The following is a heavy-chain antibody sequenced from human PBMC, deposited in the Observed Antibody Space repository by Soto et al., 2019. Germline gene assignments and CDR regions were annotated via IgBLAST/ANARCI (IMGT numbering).Heavy chain of an antibody. CDR3: AKSGSSGWYGWFDP. Sequence: ASGPTLVNPTQTLTLTCIFSGFSLRTSGAGVGWIRQPPGKALEWLGFIYWNDDKRYSPSLKSRLTITKDTSKNQVVLTMTNMDPVDTATYYCAKSGSSGWYGWFDPWGQGTLVTVSS. CDR2: IYWNDDK. V-gene: IGHV2-5*01. J-gene: IGHJ5*02. CDR1: GFSLRTSGAG. D-gene: IGHD6-19*01.